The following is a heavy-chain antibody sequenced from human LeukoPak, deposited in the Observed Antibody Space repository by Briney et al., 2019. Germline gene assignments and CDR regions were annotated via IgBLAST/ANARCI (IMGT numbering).Heavy chain of an antibody. CDR2: IYYSGST. V-gene: IGHV4-39*07. J-gene: IGHJ4*02. D-gene: IGHD6-19*01. Sequence: PSETLSLTCTVSGGSISSSSYYWGWIRQPPGKGLEWIGSIYYSGSTYYNPSLKSRVTISVDTSKNQFFLKLSSVTAADTAVYYCARGPQDGGWRIALRATQFDYWGQGTLVTVSS. CDR1: GGSISSSSYY. CDR3: ARGPQDGGWRIALRATQFDY.